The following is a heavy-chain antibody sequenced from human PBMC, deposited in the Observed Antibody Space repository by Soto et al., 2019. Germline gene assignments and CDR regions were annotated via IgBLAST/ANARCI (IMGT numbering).Heavy chain of an antibody. CDR2: IYYSGIT. J-gene: IGHJ4*02. D-gene: IGHD2-8*02. V-gene: IGHV4-59*01. CDR3: ARGGGVYYFDY. CDR1: GGSISSYY. Sequence: TATQSLTYTVSGGSISSYYWSWIRQPPGKGLEWIGYIYYSGITDYNPSLKSRVTISVDTSKSQFSLKLSSVTAADTAVYYCARGGGVYYFDYWGQGTLVTVSS.